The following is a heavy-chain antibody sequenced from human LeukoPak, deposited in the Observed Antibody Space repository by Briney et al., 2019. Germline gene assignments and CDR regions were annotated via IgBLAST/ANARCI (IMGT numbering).Heavy chain of an antibody. CDR1: GGSFRGYY. V-gene: IGHV4-34*01. Sequence: SENLPLTCAGYGGSFRGYYWSWIREPPGNGLEWIEQIKHSGSTNYNPSLKRRVTISVDPSKDQFSLQLSSLTAADTAGDYCARGASGDCSSTSCYSRNFDYWGQGTLVTVSS. CDR2: IKHSGST. D-gene: IGHD2-2*02. CDR3: ARGASGDCSSTSCYSRNFDY. J-gene: IGHJ4*02.